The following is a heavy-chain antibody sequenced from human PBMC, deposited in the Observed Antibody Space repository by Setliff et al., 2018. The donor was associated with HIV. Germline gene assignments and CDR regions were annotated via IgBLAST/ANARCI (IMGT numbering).Heavy chain of an antibody. CDR2: ITPVVGTP. J-gene: IGHJ6*02. D-gene: IGHD3-3*01. Sequence: SVKVSCKASGGSFTTYALNWVRRAFGQGLEWMGGITPVVGTPHYAQKFQGRVTMTTDESSTIAYMELSSLTSEDTAVYYCVIDEGITLRILDQNGIDVWVQGTTVTVSS. CDR1: GGSFTTYA. V-gene: IGHV1-69*05. CDR3: VIDEGITLRILDQNGIDV.